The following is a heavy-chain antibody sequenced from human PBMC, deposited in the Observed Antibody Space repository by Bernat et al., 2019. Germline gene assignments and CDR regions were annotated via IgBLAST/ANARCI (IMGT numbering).Heavy chain of an antibody. J-gene: IGHJ2*01. CDR3: ARRGGSGWSNWYFDL. CDR2: IFYSGST. CDR1: GGSIISYY. Sequence: QVQLQESGPGLVKPSETLSLTCTVSGGSIISYYWSWIRQPPGKGLEWIGYIFYSGSTYYNPSLNIRVTISVDTSKNQFSLKLNSVTAADTATYYCARRGGSGWSNWYFDLWGRGTLVTVSS. D-gene: IGHD6-19*01. V-gene: IGHV4-59*08.